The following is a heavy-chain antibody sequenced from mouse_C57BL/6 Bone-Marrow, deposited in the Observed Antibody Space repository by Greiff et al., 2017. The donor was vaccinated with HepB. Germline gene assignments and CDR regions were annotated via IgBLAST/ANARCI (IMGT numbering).Heavy chain of an antibody. V-gene: IGHV3-6*01. D-gene: IGHD2-4*01. J-gene: IGHJ4*01. CDR1: GYSITSGYY. CDR3: ATYDYDDYYAMDY. CDR2: ISYDGSN. Sequence: EVKLVESGPGLVKPSQSLSLTCSVTGYSITSGYYWNWIRQFPGNKLEWMGYISYDGSNNYNPSLKNRISITRDTSKNQFFLKLNSVTTEDTATYYCATYDYDDYYAMDYWGQGTSVTVSS.